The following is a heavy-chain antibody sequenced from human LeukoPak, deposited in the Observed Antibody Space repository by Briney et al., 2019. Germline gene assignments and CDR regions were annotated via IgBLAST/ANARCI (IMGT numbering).Heavy chain of an antibody. J-gene: IGHJ4*02. CDR1: GFTVNSYA. CDR2: ISGSDDNT. D-gene: IGHD3-16*02. Sequence: GGFLRLSCAASGFTVNSYAMSWVRQGPGKGLEWVSTISGSDDNTYYADSVRDRFTISRDSSKNTLYLQMDSLGAEDTAVYYCTRDHSEYVWGSYRRDDYWGQGTLVTVSS. V-gene: IGHV3-23*01. CDR3: TRDHSEYVWGSYRRDDY.